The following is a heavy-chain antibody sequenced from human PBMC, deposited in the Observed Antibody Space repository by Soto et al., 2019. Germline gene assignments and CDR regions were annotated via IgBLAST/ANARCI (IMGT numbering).Heavy chain of an antibody. Sequence: GSSVKVSCKASGYTFTSYGISWVRQAPGQGLEWMGWISAYNGNTNYAQKLQGRVTMTTDTSTSTAYMELRSLRSDDTAVYYCARVRYCSSTSCSNSDYYYYGTAVWGQGNTVTASS. CDR1: GYTFTSYG. CDR2: ISAYNGNT. CDR3: ARVRYCSSTSCSNSDYYYYGTAV. D-gene: IGHD2-2*01. J-gene: IGHJ6*02. V-gene: IGHV1-18*04.